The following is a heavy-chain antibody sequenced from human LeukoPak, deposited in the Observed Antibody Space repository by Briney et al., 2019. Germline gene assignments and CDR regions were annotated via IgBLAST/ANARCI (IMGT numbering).Heavy chain of an antibody. V-gene: IGHV1-2*02. CDR1: GYTCTGYN. CDR2: INPNSGGT. Sequence: SSVNVSCKASGYTCTGYNMPSVRQAPGHGVGWNAWINPNSGGTNYAQKFQGRVTMTRDTSISTAYMELSRLRSDDTAMYYCARDMTMAGEVPQYWGQGTLVTVSS. D-gene: IGHD6-19*01. CDR3: ARDMTMAGEVPQY. J-gene: IGHJ4*02.